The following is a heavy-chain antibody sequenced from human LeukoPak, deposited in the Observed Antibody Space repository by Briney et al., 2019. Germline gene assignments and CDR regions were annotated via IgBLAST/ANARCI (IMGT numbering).Heavy chain of an antibody. J-gene: IGHJ3*02. CDR3: AKGNGYCSGGSCYSHDAFDI. CDR1: GFTFSSYA. CDR2: ISGSGGST. D-gene: IGHD2-15*01. V-gene: IGHV3-23*01. Sequence: GGSLRLSCAASGFTFSSYAMSWVRQAPGKGLEWVSAISGSGGSTYYADSVKGRFTISRDNSKNTLYLQTNSLGAEDTAVYYCAKGNGYCSGGSCYSHDAFDIWGQGTMVTVSS.